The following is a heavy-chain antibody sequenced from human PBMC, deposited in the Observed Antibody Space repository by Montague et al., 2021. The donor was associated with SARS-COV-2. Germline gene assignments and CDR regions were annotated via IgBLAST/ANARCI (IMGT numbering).Heavy chain of an antibody. V-gene: IGHV1-8*01. Sequence: SVKVSCKASGYTFTSYDINWVRQATGRGLGWMGCMNPNGGNTGYAQKFQGRVTMTRNTSISTAYMELSSLRSEDTAVYYCARAQYYYDSSGYYPAYWGQGTLVTVSS. J-gene: IGHJ4*02. D-gene: IGHD3-22*01. CDR2: MNPNGGNT. CDR3: ARAQYYYDSSGYYPAY. CDR1: GYTFTSYD.